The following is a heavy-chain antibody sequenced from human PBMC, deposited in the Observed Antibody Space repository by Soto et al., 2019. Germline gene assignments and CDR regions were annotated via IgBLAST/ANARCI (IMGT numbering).Heavy chain of an antibody. D-gene: IGHD2-21*01. Sequence: EVQVVDSGGGLVKPGGSLRLSCAASGFTFSTYTMNWVRQAPGKGLEWVSSISSSSNYIYYADSVKGRFTISRDNAKNSLYLQMTSRRAEDTAVYYCARGYIAMDYWGKGTLVTVSS. CDR1: GFTFSTYT. CDR2: ISSSSNYI. J-gene: IGHJ4*02. V-gene: IGHV3-21*01. CDR3: ARGYIAMDY.